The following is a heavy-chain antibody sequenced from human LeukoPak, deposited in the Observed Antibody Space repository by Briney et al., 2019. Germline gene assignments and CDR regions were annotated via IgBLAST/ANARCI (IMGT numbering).Heavy chain of an antibody. CDR3: AREMTNPFDY. Sequence: GGSLRLSCAASGFTVSTNYMSWVRQAPGEGLEWVSVIYSGGSTYYADSVKGRFTISRHNSENTLYLQMNSLRAEDTAVYYCAREMTNPFDYWGQGTLVTVSS. CDR1: GFTVSTNY. J-gene: IGHJ4*02. CDR2: IYSGGST. D-gene: IGHD4-11*01. V-gene: IGHV3-53*04.